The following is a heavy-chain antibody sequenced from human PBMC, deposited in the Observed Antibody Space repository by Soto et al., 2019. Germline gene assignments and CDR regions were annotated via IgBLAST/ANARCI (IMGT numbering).Heavy chain of an antibody. Sequence: QVQLQESGPGLVKASQTLSLTCTVSGASISGSDNYWGWIRQPPGKGLEWFGHLSYTGNSYNPYYHPSLQSRPTMSLDTPKNQSSLNMTSVTAADTAVYFCARSGRSLLDYWGQGALVSVSS. CDR3: ARSGRSLLDY. J-gene: IGHJ4*02. CDR1: GASISGSDNY. D-gene: IGHD1-26*01. CDR2: LSYTGNSYNP. V-gene: IGHV4-30-4*01.